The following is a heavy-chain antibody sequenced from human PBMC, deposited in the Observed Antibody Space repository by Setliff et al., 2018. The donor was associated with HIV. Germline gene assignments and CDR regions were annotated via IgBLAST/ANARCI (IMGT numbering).Heavy chain of an antibody. D-gene: IGHD4-4*01. V-gene: IGHV4-4*02. CDR2: IYHSGSS. CDR3: ARLDYSNYYSYYIDV. Sequence: PSETLSLTCVVSGGSISSSNYWSWVRQPPGKGLEWIGEIYHSGSSNHNPSLKSRVTISVDKSKNQLSLKLNSVTAADTAIYYCARLDYSNYYSYYIDVWGEGTMVTVSS. CDR1: GGSISSSNY. J-gene: IGHJ6*03.